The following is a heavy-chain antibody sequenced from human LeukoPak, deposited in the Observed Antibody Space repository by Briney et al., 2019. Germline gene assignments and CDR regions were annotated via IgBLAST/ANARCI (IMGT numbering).Heavy chain of an antibody. Sequence: ASVKVSCKLSGYTLTALSMHWVRHAPGKGLEWMGGFDPEDGETIYAQKFQGRVTMTEDTSTDTAYMELSSLRSEDTAVYYCASYIVVVPAAIPNAFDIWGQGTMVTVSS. V-gene: IGHV1-24*01. CDR3: ASYIVVVPAAIPNAFDI. D-gene: IGHD2-2*01. CDR1: GYTLTALS. CDR2: FDPEDGET. J-gene: IGHJ3*02.